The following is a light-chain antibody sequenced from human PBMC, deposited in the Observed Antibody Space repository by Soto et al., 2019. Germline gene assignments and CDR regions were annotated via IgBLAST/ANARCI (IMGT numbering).Light chain of an antibody. CDR2: EIN. V-gene: IGLV2-14*01. CDR3: SAYSNGSPLSV. J-gene: IGLJ1*01. Sequence: QCVLTQPASVSGSPGQSITISCTGTSSDVGGYIYVSWYRQDPGKAPKLMIYEINNRPSGVSNRFSGSKSGNTASLTISGLQAEDEAVYYGSAYSNGSPLSVFGAGPK. CDR1: SSDVGGYIY.